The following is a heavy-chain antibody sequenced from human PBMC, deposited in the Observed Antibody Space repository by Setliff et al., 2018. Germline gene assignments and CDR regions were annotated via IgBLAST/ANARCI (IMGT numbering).Heavy chain of an antibody. CDR3: ARGPPGYNPYHWFDP. CDR1: GDSMSFSY. Sequence: PSETLSLTCSVSGDSMSFSYWSWIRQPPGKGLEWIGYIYYSGSTDSHPSLKSRVSISIDTSKNQFSLKVNSVTAADTAVYYCARGPPGYNPYHWFDPWGQGTLVTVSS. J-gene: IGHJ5*02. CDR2: IYYSGST. D-gene: IGHD5-12*01. V-gene: IGHV4-59*01.